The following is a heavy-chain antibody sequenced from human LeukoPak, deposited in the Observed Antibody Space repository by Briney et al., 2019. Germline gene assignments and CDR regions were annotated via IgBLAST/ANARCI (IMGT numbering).Heavy chain of an antibody. CDR2: INAGNGNT. Sequence: ASVKVSCKASGYTFTSYGISWVRQAPGQRLEWMGWINAGNGNTKYSQKFQGRVTITRDTSASTAYMELSSLRSEDTAVYYCARAFYSSSPRFDYWGQGTLVTVSS. J-gene: IGHJ4*02. V-gene: IGHV1-3*01. D-gene: IGHD6-6*01. CDR3: ARAFYSSSPRFDY. CDR1: GYTFTSYG.